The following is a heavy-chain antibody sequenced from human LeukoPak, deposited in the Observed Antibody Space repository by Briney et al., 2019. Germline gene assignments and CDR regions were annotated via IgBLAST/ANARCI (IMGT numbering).Heavy chain of an antibody. CDR1: GGSISSSSYY. D-gene: IGHD3-9*01. V-gene: IGHV4-39*07. J-gene: IGHJ3*02. CDR2: IYYSGST. Sequence: SETLSLTCTVSGGSISSSSYYWGWIRQPPGKGLEWIGSIYYSGSTYYNPSLKSRVTISVDTSKNQFSLKLSSVTAADTAVYYCARWGPDYDILTGYYQGAFDIWGQGTMVTVS. CDR3: ARWGPDYDILTGYYQGAFDI.